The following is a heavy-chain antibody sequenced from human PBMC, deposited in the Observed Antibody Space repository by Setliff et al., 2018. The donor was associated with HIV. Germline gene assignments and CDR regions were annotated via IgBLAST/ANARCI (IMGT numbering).Heavy chain of an antibody. J-gene: IGHJ4*02. CDR1: GGSISSHY. D-gene: IGHD3-3*01. V-gene: IGHV4-59*08. CDR2: LYHSGSA. Sequence: TLSLTCTVSGGSISSHYWSWIRQPPGKGLEWIGYLYHSGSANYNPSLKSRVTISGDTSKNQFSLKLRSVTAADTAVYYCVSGPLSGYGYYFDYWGQGALVTVPQ. CDR3: VSGPLSGYGYYFDY.